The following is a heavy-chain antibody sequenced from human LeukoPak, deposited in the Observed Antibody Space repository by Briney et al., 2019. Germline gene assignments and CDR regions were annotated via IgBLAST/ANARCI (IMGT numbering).Heavy chain of an antibody. J-gene: IGHJ4*02. V-gene: IGHV3-74*01. CDR2: INTDGIT. CDR3: VRHVTSDF. D-gene: IGHD1-14*01. Sequence: GGSLRLSCAASGFTFSSYWMHWVRQAPGKGLVWVSRINTDGITSYADSVKGRFTISRDNAKNTLYLQMNSLRAEDTAVYYCVRHVTSDFWGQGTLVTVSS. CDR1: GFTFSSYW.